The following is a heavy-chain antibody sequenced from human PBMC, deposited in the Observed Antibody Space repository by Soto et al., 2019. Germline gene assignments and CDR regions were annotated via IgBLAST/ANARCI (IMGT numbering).Heavy chain of an antibody. J-gene: IGHJ4*02. CDR3: AHNCGVDCHSVFFY. CDR1: GFTFSNYA. V-gene: IGHV3-23*01. Sequence: EVQLLESGGGLVQPGGSLRLSCAASGFTFSNYAMSWVRQAPGKGLEWVSGISGGGGSSYYADSVKGRFTISRDNSQNPPLLPMNRPKGEDTALNYCAHNCGVDCHSVFFYWGQGTLVIVSS. CDR2: ISGGGGSS. D-gene: IGHD2-21*02.